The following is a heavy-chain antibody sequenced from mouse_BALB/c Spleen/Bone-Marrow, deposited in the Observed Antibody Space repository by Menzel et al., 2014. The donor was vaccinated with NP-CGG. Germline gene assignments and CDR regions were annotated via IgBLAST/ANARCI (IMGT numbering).Heavy chain of an antibody. Sequence: EVQLQESGPGLVKPSQSLSLTCSVTGYSITSGYYWSWIRQFPGNKLEWMGYISYDGSNNYNPSLKNRISITRDTSKNQFFLKLNSVTTEDTATYYCARGGYDGRGFAYWGQGTLVTVSA. V-gene: IGHV3-6*02. CDR2: ISYDGSN. D-gene: IGHD2-14*01. CDR1: GYSITSGYY. CDR3: ARGGYDGRGFAY. J-gene: IGHJ3*01.